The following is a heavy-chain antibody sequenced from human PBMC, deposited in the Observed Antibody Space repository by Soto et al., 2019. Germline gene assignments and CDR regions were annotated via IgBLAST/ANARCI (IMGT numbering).Heavy chain of an antibody. V-gene: IGHV3-7*01. CDR3: ARGGNIVAAIPVD. J-gene: IGHJ4*02. CDR1: GLIFNNYW. D-gene: IGHD5-12*01. Sequence: EVQLVESGGDLVQPGGSLRLSCAVSGLIFNNYWMNWVRQAPGKGLEWVANINQEGNEINYVDSVKGRFTVSRDNAKRSLYLQMNSLRVEDTAVYYCARGGNIVAAIPVDWGPGALVIVSS. CDR2: INQEGNEI.